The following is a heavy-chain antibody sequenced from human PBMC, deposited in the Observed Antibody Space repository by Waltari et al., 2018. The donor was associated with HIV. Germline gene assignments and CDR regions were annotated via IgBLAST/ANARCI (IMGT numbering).Heavy chain of an antibody. V-gene: IGHV3-49*04. Sequence: EVQLVESGGGLVRPGRSLRLSCRASGFTFGAYVLSWVRQAPGKGLEWVGFIRSEAFGGTTKYAASVKGRFTISRDDSKSIAYLQMNSLKTEDTAVYYCSKAVAGFYYFDYWGQGTLVTVSS. J-gene: IGHJ4*02. D-gene: IGHD6-19*01. CDR1: GFTFGAYV. CDR3: SKAVAGFYYFDY. CDR2: IRSEAFGGTT.